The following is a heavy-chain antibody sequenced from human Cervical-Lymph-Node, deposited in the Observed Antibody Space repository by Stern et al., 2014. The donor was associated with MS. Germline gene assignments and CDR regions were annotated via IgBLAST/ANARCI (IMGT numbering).Heavy chain of an antibody. V-gene: IGHV3-48*01. Sequence: EMQLVESGGGLVQPGESLRLSCVPSGFTFSRYSMNWLRQAPGKGLEWVSFISDTASTIYYADSVKGRFTISRDNDKNSLYLQMNSLRAEDTALYYCARSRAVWGVTPDYWGQGTRVTVSS. D-gene: IGHD3-10*01. CDR2: ISDTASTI. J-gene: IGHJ4*02. CDR3: ARSRAVWGVTPDY. CDR1: GFTFSRYS.